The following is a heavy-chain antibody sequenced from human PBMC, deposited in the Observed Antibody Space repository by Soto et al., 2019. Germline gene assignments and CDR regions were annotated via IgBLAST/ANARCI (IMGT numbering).Heavy chain of an antibody. CDR3: ARISGFWSGYYYYYGMDV. D-gene: IGHD3-3*01. J-gene: IGHJ6*02. CDR2: INHSGST. Sequence: SETLSLTCAVYGGSFSGYYWSWIRQPPGKGLEWIGEINHSGSTNYNPSLKSRVTISVDTSKNQFSLKLSSVTAADTAVYYCARISGFWSGYYYYYGMDVWGQWTTVTVSS. V-gene: IGHV4-34*01. CDR1: GGSFSGYY.